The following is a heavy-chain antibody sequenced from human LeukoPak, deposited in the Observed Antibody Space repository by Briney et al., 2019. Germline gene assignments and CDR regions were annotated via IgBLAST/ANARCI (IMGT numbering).Heavy chain of an antibody. Sequence: SGTLSLTCTVSGYSISSGYYWGWIRQPPGKGLEWIGEINHSGSTNYNPSLKSRVTISVDTSKNQFSLKLSSVTAADTAVYYCARRFVGARDTDHWGQGTLVTVSS. CDR2: INHSGST. CDR1: GYSISSGYY. D-gene: IGHD3-16*01. J-gene: IGHJ4*02. V-gene: IGHV4-38-2*02. CDR3: ARRFVGARDTDH.